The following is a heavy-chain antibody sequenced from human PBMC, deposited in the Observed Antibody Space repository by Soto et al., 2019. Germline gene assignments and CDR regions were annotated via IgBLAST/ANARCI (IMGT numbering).Heavy chain of an antibody. Sequence: QITLKESGPTLVKPTQTLTLTCTFSGFSLSTSGVGVGWIRQPPGKALEWLALIYWDDDKRYSPSLKSRLTITKDTSINQVVLTMTNMDPVDTATYYCAQTNLDSSGYLWGYWGQGTLVTVSS. CDR1: GFSLSTSGVG. V-gene: IGHV2-5*02. D-gene: IGHD3-22*01. CDR2: IYWDDDK. CDR3: AQTNLDSSGYLWGY. J-gene: IGHJ4*02.